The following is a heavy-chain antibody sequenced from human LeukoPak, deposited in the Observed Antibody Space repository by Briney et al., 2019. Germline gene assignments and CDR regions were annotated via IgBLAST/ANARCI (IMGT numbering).Heavy chain of an antibody. D-gene: IGHD6-19*01. CDR1: GYTLTTYD. CDR3: ARGRGSGHKENWFDP. J-gene: IGHJ5*02. CDR2: MNPNSGNT. Sequence: ASVKVSCKASGYTLTTYDINWVRQATGQGLEWMGWMNPNSGNTGYAQKFQGRVTMTRNTSISTAYMELSSLRSGDTAVYYCARGRGSGHKENWFDPWGQGTLVTVSS. V-gene: IGHV1-8*01.